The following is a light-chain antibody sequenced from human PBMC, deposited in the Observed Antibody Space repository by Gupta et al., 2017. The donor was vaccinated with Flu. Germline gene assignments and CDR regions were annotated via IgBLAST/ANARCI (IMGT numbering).Light chain of an antibody. CDR2: EAS. CDR3: SSYAGGDTWV. J-gene: IGLJ3*02. V-gene: IGLV2-23*01. Sequence: GQSITISCIGSNGDIGSYYLVSWYQQRPSKAPKLLIYEASERPSGISDRFSASKSGSTASLTISGLQADDEADYYCSSYAGGDTWVFGGGTKLTVL. CDR1: NGDIGSYYL.